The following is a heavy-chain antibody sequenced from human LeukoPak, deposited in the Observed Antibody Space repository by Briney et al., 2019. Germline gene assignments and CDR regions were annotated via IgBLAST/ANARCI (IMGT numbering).Heavy chain of an antibody. CDR1: GLASRTTW. Sequence: GGSWSPPLAPLGLASRTTWIPWVRPPPGQGLVWVSRIKGDGISTNYADSVKGRFTISRDIAKNTLYLQMNSLRAEDTGVYYCAKDHYWSIDYWGRGTLVTVSS. CDR2: IKGDGIST. J-gene: IGHJ4*02. V-gene: IGHV3-74*01. CDR3: AKDHYWSIDY. D-gene: IGHD3-3*01.